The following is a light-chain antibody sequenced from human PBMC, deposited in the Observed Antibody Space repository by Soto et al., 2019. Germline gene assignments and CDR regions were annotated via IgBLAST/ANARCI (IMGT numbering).Light chain of an antibody. CDR1: NIGRKS. CDR3: QVWVSVTDPNYV. Sequence: SYELTQPPSVSVAPGQSARITCGGDNIGRKSVHWYQQKPGQAPVLVVFDDRDRPSGIPERFSGSNSENTATLTISRVEAGDEADYYCQVWVSVTDPNYVFGPGTKVTVL. J-gene: IGLJ1*01. CDR2: DDR. V-gene: IGLV3-21*02.